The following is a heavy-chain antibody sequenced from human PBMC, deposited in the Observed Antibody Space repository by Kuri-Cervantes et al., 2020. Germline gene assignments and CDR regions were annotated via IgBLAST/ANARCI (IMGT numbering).Heavy chain of an antibody. CDR1: GGSFSGYY. D-gene: IGHD2-2*02. Sequence: SETLSLTCAVYGGSFSGYYWSWIRQPPGKGLEWIGEINHSGSTNYNPSLKSRVTMSVDTSKNQFSLKLGSVTAADTAVYYCARGGVSRCSSTSCYRGLYYYGMDVWGQGTTVTVSS. CDR2: INHSGST. V-gene: IGHV4-34*01. CDR3: ARGGVSRCSSTSCYRGLYYYGMDV. J-gene: IGHJ6*02.